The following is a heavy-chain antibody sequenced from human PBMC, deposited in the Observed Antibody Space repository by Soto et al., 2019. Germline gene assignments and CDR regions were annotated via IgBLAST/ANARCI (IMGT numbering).Heavy chain of an antibody. Sequence: EVQLVESGGGLVQPGGSLRLSCAASGFAFSGYWMSWVRQTPGKGLEWVASITQDGSEKYYVDSVKGRFTISKDNAKSLLYLQMNSLRGEDTAGYYCTSLYLDYWGQGTLVTVSS. CDR2: ITQDGSEK. CDR3: TSLYLDY. CDR1: GFAFSGYW. D-gene: IGHD2-2*02. V-gene: IGHV3-7*01. J-gene: IGHJ4*02.